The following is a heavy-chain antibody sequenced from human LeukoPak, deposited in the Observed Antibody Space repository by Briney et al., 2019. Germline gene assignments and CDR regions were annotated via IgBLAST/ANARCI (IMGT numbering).Heavy chain of an antibody. CDR2: IYYSGST. CDR1: GGSISSYY. V-gene: IGHV4-59*01. Sequence: SETLSLTCTVSGGSISSYYWSWIRQPPGKGLEWIGYIYYSGSTNYNPSLKSRVTISVDTSKNQLSLKLSSVTAAGTAVYYCARGMTQEYYYYYYYMDVWGKGTTVTVSS. CDR3: ARGMTQEYYYYYYYMDV. J-gene: IGHJ6*03.